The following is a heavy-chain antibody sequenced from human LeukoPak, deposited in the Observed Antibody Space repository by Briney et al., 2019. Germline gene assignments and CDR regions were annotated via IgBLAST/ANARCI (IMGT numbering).Heavy chain of an antibody. CDR2: ISNDGSNK. Sequence: PGRSLRLSCAASGFTFSSSGMHWVRQAPGQGLEWLAVISNDGSNKYYADSAKGRFTISRDNPKNTLYLEMNSLSAEDTAVYYCARDLPVYGDYLYYFDYWGQGTLVTVSS. CDR3: ARDLPVYGDYLYYFDY. J-gene: IGHJ4*02. V-gene: IGHV3-30*03. CDR1: GFTFSSSG. D-gene: IGHD4-17*01.